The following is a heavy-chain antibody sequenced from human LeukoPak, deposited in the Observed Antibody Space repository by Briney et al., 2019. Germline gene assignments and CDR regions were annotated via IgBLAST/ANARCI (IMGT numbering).Heavy chain of an antibody. J-gene: IGHJ6*03. V-gene: IGHV1-69*06. CDR3: ARGDYYDSSGSAYYYYMDV. Sequence: SVKVSCKASGYTFTGYYMHWVRQAPGQGLEWMGGIIPIFGTANYAQKFQGRVTITADKSTSTAYMELSSLRSEDTAVYYCARGDYYDSSGSAYYYYMDVWGKGTTVTVSS. D-gene: IGHD3-22*01. CDR1: GYTFTGYY. CDR2: IIPIFGTA.